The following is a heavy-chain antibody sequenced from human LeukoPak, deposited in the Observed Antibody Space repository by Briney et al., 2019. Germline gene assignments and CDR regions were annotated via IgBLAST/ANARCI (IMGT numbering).Heavy chain of an antibody. CDR1: GFIFSSHW. CDR2: IKQDGSEN. Sequence: GGSLRLSCAASGFIFSSHWMSWVRQAPGKGLEWVANIKQDGSENYYVDSVKGRFTISRDNAKNSLYLQMNSLRAEDTAVYYCARDLYSSSWYWFDPWGQGTLVTVSS. D-gene: IGHD6-13*01. V-gene: IGHV3-7*01. J-gene: IGHJ5*02. CDR3: ARDLYSSSWYWFDP.